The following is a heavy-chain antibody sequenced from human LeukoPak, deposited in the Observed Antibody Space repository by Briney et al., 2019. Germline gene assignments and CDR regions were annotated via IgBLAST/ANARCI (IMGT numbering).Heavy chain of an antibody. CDR3: ARRDCSGGSCYSRYYYYYMDV. CDR1: GGSIGSSSYY. Sequence: PSETLSLTCTVSGGSIGSSSYYWCWIRQPPGKGLEWIGSIYYSGSTYYNPSLKSRVTISVDTSKNQFSLKLSSVTAADTAVYYCARRDCSGGSCYSRYYYYYMDVWGKGTTVTVSS. J-gene: IGHJ6*03. CDR2: IYYSGST. D-gene: IGHD2-15*01. V-gene: IGHV4-39*01.